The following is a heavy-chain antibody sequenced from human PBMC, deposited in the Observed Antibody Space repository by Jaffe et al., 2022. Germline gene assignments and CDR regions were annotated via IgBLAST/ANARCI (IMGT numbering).Heavy chain of an antibody. D-gene: IGHD2-15*01. CDR1: GYSISSGYY. Sequence: QVQLQESGPGLVKPSETLSLTCAVSGYSISSGYYWGWIRQPPGKGLEWIGSIYHSGSTYYNPSLKSRVTISVDTSKNQFSLKLSSVTAADTAVYYCARHGGSSTYYYYYMDVWGKGTTVTVSS. CDR2: IYHSGST. J-gene: IGHJ6*03. CDR3: ARHGGSSTYYYYYMDV. V-gene: IGHV4-38-2*01.